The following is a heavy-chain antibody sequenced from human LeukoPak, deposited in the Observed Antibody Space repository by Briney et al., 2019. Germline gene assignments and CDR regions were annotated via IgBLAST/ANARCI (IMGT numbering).Heavy chain of an antibody. CDR2: INQNGDSA. V-gene: IGHV1-46*01. J-gene: IGHJ3*02. D-gene: IGHD5-12*01. CDR1: GYTFSNFY. CDR3: ARALRLDGYKKPPGAFDI. Sequence: ASVKVSCKASGYTFSNFYMHWVRQAPGQGLEWMGIINQNGDSASYTQKFQGRVTMTRDTSTSTVYMELSSLRSEDTAVYYCARALRLDGYKKPPGAFDIWGQGTMVIVSS.